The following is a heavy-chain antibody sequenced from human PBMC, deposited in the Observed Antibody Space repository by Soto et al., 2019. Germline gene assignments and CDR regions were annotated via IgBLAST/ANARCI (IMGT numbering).Heavy chain of an antibody. D-gene: IGHD3-10*01. CDR2: ISGSGGST. V-gene: IGHV3-23*01. CDR1: GFTFSSYA. Sequence: GGSLRLSCAASGFTFSSYAMSWVRQAPGKGLEWVSAISGSGGSTYYADSVKGRFTIPRDNSKNTLYLQMNSLRAEDTAVYYCAKDLPGYYGSGSNFDYWGQGTLVTVSS. CDR3: AKDLPGYYGSGSNFDY. J-gene: IGHJ4*02.